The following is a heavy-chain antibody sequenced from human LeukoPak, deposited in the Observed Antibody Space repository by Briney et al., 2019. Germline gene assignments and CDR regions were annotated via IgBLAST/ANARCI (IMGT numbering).Heavy chain of an antibody. CDR1: GGSISSYY. CDR3: ARAGYYDRGDALDI. Sequence: KPSETLSLTCTVSGGSISSYYWSWIRQPPGKGLEWIGYIYYSGSTNYNPSLKSRVTISVDTSKNQFSLKLSSVTAADTAVYYCARAGYYDRGDALDIWGQGTMVTVSS. J-gene: IGHJ3*02. CDR2: IYYSGST. D-gene: IGHD3-22*01. V-gene: IGHV4-59*01.